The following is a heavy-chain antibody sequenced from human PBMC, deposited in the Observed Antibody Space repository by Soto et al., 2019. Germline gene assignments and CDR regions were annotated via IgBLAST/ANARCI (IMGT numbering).Heavy chain of an antibody. CDR1: GFTFTGHN. Sequence: PGGSLRLSCAVSGFTFTGHNFNWVRQAPGKGLEWIPYISRSGTRIFYADSVKGRFTISRDDDNNSLYLQMNSLRVEDTAVYFCARELLSTVWSYSDTYYFGMDVWGQGTTVTVSS. V-gene: IGHV3-21*06. CDR3: ARELLSTVWSYSDTYYFGMDV. D-gene: IGHD6-19*01. J-gene: IGHJ6*02. CDR2: ISRSGTRI.